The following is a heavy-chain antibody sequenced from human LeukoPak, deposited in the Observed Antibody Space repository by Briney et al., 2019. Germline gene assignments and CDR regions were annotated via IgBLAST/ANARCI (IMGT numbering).Heavy chain of an antibody. V-gene: IGHV4-39*01. CDR3: ATGGELAEDYYFDY. CDR1: GGSTSRRSYY. CDR2: IYYSGST. Sequence: SETLSLTCTISGGSTSRRSYYWGWIRQPPGKGLEWIGSIYYSGSTYYNPSLKSRVTISVDTSKNQFSLKLSSVTAADTAVYYCATGGELAEDYYFDYWGQGTLVTVSS. D-gene: IGHD1-26*01. J-gene: IGHJ4*02.